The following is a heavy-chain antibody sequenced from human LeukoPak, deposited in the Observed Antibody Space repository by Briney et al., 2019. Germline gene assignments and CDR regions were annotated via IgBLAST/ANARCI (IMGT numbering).Heavy chain of an antibody. D-gene: IGHD5-18*01. CDR2: IYSGGST. CDR1: GITVSSNY. Sequence: PWGSLRLSCAASGITVSSNYMSWVRQAPGKGLEWVSVIYSGGSTYYADSVKGRFTISRDNSKNTLYLQMNSVRAEDTAVYYCARDSVDTAMGYDYWGQGTLVTVSS. CDR3: ARDSVDTAMGYDY. V-gene: IGHV3-53*01. J-gene: IGHJ4*02.